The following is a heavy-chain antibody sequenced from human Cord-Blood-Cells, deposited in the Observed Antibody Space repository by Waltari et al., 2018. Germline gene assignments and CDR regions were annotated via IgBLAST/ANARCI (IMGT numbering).Heavy chain of an antibody. CDR1: GGSFSGYY. D-gene: IGHD3-22*01. Sequence: QVQLQQWGAGLLKPSETLSLTCAVYGGSFSGYYWSWFRQPPGKGLEWIGEINHSGSTNYNPSLKSRVTISVDTSKNQFSLKLSSVTAADTAVYYCASTLYDSSGYYYDYWGQGTLVTVSS. J-gene: IGHJ4*02. CDR3: ASTLYDSSGYYYDY. V-gene: IGHV4-34*01. CDR2: INHSGST.